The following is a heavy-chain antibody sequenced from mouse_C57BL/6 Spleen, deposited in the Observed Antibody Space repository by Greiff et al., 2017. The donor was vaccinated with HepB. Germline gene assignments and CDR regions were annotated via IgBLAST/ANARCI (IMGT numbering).Heavy chain of an antibody. D-gene: IGHD3-1*01. Sequence: QVQLKQSGPGLVAPSQSLSITCTVSGFSLTSYGVDWVRQSPGKGLEWLGVIWGVGSTNYNSALKSRLSISKDNSKSPVFLKMNSLQTDDTAMYYCASGGLPFAYWGQGTLVTVSA. J-gene: IGHJ3*01. CDR2: IWGVGST. CDR1: GFSLTSYG. V-gene: IGHV2-6*01. CDR3: ASGGLPFAY.